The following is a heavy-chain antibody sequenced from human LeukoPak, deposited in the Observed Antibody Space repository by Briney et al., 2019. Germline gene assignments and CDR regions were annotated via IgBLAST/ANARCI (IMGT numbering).Heavy chain of an antibody. V-gene: IGHV3-11*03. CDR3: ARRYTGYGILDY. J-gene: IGHJ4*02. CDR2: ISDSSSYT. CDR1: GFTFSDYY. D-gene: IGHD5-12*01. Sequence: GGSLRLSCAASGFTFSDYYMSWIRQAPGKGLEWVSYISDSSSYTDYADSVKGRFTISTDNPKNSLYLQMNSLRAEDTAVYYCARRYTGYGILDYWGQGTLVTVST.